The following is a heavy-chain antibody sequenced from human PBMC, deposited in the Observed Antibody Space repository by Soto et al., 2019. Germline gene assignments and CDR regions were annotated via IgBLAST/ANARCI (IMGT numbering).Heavy chain of an antibody. CDR2: IIPIFGTA. D-gene: IGHD1-1*01. CDR1: GGTFSIYA. Sequence: GASVKVSCKASGGTFSIYAIIWVRQAPGQGLEWMGGIIPIFGTANYAQKFQGRVTITADESTSTAYMELSSLRSEDTAVYYCARVSWNDFLDYWGQGTLVTVSS. CDR3: ARVSWNDFLDY. V-gene: IGHV1-69*13. J-gene: IGHJ4*02.